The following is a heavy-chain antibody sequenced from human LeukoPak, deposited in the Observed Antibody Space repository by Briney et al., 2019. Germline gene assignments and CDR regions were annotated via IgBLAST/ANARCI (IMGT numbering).Heavy chain of an antibody. CDR3: ARDLSSLGLDD. V-gene: IGHV4-39*07. CDR2: IYYSGST. Sequence: SETLSLTCTVSGGSISSSSYYCGWIRHPPGKGLEWIGSIYYSGSTYYNPSLKSRVTISLDTSKNQFSLKLSSVTAADTAVYYCARDLSSLGLDDWGEGTLVTVCS. CDR1: GGSISSSSYY. J-gene: IGHJ4*02. D-gene: IGHD7-27*01.